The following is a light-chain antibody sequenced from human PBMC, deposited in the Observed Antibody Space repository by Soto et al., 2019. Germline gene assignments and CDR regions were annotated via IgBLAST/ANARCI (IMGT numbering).Light chain of an antibody. V-gene: IGLV2-14*01. CDR2: EVS. CDR3: SSYTSSILYV. CDR1: SSDVGGYNY. Sequence: QSVLTQPASVSGSPGQSITISCTGTSSDVGGYNYVSWYQQHPGKAPKLMIYEVSNRPSGVSNRFSGSKSGNTASLTISGLQAEDEADYYCSSYTSSILYVFGIGTKVTVL. J-gene: IGLJ1*01.